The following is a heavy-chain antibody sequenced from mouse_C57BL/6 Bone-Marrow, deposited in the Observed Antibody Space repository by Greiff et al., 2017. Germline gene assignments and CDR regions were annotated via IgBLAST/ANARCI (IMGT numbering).Heavy chain of an antibody. D-gene: IGHD1-1*01. CDR1: GFTFSSYG. Sequence: EVKLVESGGDLVKPGGSLKLSCAASGFTFSSYGMSWVRQTPDKRLEWVATISSGGSYTYYPDSVKGRFTISRDNAKNTLYMQMLSLRSEDTAMDYCARRDYYGRAYVDYWGQGTTLTVSS. CDR2: ISSGGSYT. V-gene: IGHV5-6*02. J-gene: IGHJ2*01. CDR3: ARRDYYGRAYVDY.